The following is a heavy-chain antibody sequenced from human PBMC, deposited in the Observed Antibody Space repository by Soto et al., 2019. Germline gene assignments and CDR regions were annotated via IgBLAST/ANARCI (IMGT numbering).Heavy chain of an antibody. J-gene: IGHJ4*02. CDR2: LRNKAFGGTT. CDR3: TRERCSGTSCYVGGFDY. V-gene: IGHV3-49*03. D-gene: IGHD2-2*01. CDR1: GFSFGDYA. Sequence: GGSLRLSCTASGFSFGDYAMSWFRQAPGKGLEWVGLLRNKAFGGTTEYAASVNGRFSISRDDSKNIAYLQMNSLKTEDTAVNYCTRERCSGTSCYVGGFDYWGQGVLVTVSS.